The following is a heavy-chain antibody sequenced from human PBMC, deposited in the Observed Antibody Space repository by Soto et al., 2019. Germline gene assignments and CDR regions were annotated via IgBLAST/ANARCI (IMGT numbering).Heavy chain of an antibody. Sequence: GGSLRLSCAASGFTFYDYTMHWVRQAPGEGLEWVSLISWDGYSTYYTDSVKGRFTISRDNSRNSLYLQMNSLRTEDTALYYCAKDIAYRGYGGFDPWGLGTLVTVSS. V-gene: IGHV3-43*01. D-gene: IGHD5-12*01. CDR3: AKDIAYRGYGGFDP. J-gene: IGHJ5*02. CDR1: GFTFYDYT. CDR2: ISWDGYST.